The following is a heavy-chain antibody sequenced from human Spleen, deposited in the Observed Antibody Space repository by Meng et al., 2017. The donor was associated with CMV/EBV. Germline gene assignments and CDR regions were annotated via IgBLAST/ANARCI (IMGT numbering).Heavy chain of an antibody. CDR3: AREGYSAFDH. Sequence: ASVKVSCKTSGYTFTAYYMHWVRQAPGQGLEWMGWINPNSGDTHYAQRFQGRVTMIRDTSISMFHMEMSGLTYDDTAIYYCAREGYSAFDHWGQGTLVTVSS. J-gene: IGHJ4*02. CDR1: GYTFTAYY. CDR2: INPNSGDT. D-gene: IGHD3-16*02. V-gene: IGHV1-2*02.